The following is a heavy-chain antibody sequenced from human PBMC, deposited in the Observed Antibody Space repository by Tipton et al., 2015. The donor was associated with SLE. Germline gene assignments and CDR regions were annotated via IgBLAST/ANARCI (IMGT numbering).Heavy chain of an antibody. CDR2: INPNTGGT. CDR1: GYTFTGYF. J-gene: IGHJ4*02. CDR3: ARGYASWYSDY. Sequence: QLVQSGAEVKKPGASLRVSCKASGYTFTGYFIDWVRQAPGQGPEWMGRINPNTGGTKYVQKFQGWVTMTTDTSVSTAYMEVNRVTYDDAAGYYGARGYASWYSDYWGQGTLVIVSS. V-gene: IGHV1-2*04. D-gene: IGHD6-13*01.